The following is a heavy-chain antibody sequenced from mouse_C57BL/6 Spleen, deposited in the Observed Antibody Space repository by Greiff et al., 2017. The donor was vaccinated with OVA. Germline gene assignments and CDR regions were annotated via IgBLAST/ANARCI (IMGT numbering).Heavy chain of an antibody. Sequence: VQLVESGPGLVQPSQSLSITCTVSGFSLTSYGVHWVRQSPGKGLEWLGVIWSGGSTDYNAAFISRLSISKDNSKSQVFFKMNSLQADDTAIYYCARIGDYYGSSVAYWGQGTLVTVSA. V-gene: IGHV2-2*01. CDR3: ARIGDYYGSSVAY. D-gene: IGHD1-1*01. CDR1: GFSLTSYG. J-gene: IGHJ3*01. CDR2: IWSGGST.